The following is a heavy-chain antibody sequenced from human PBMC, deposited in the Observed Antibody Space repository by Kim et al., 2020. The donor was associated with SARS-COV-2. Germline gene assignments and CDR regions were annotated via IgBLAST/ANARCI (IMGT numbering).Heavy chain of an antibody. CDR3: AKLDSSSWSKADY. Sequence: ADSVKGRFTIARDNSKNTLYLQMNSLRAEDTAVYYCAKLDSSSWSKADYWGQGTLVTVSS. D-gene: IGHD6-13*01. J-gene: IGHJ4*02. V-gene: IGHV3-23*01.